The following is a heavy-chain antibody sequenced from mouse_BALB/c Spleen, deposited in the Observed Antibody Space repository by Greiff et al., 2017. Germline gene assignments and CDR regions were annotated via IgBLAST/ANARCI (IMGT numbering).Heavy chain of an antibody. CDR3: AREWYDDAMDY. J-gene: IGHJ4*01. Sequence: VQLQQSGPGLVAPSQSLSITCTVSGFSLTGYGVNWVRQPPGKGLEWLGMIWGDGSTDYNSALKSRLSISKDNSKSQVFLKMNSLQTDDTARYYCAREWYDDAMDYWGQGTSVTVSS. CDR1: GFSLTGYG. D-gene: IGHD2-14*01. CDR2: IWGDGST. V-gene: IGHV2-6-7*01.